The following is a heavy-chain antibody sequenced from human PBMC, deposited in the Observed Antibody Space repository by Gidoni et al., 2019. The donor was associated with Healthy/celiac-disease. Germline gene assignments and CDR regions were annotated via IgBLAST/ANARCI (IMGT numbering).Heavy chain of an antibody. Sequence: QVQLVESGGGVVQPGRSMRLSCAASGFPFSSYGMHWVRQAPGKGLEGVAVIWYEGSNKYDADSVKGRFTISRDNSKNTRYLKRNSLRAEDTAVYYCARDWKVRGGYGMDVWGQGTTVTVSS. V-gene: IGHV3-33*01. CDR3: ARDWKVRGGYGMDV. J-gene: IGHJ6*02. CDR2: IWYEGSNK. CDR1: GFPFSSYG. D-gene: IGHD3-10*01.